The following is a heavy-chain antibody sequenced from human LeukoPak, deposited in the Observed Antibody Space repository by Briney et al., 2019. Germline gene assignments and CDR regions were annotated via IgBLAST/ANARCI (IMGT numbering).Heavy chain of an antibody. Sequence: PSETLSLTCAVYGGSFSGYYWSWFRQPPGKGLEWIGEINHSGSTNYNPSLKSRVTISVDTSKNQFSLKLSSVTAADTAVYYCARAVGGDGSGSLWGPGTLVTVSS. J-gene: IGHJ4*02. V-gene: IGHV4-34*01. CDR3: ARAVGGDGSGSL. D-gene: IGHD3-10*01. CDR2: INHSGST. CDR1: GGSFSGYY.